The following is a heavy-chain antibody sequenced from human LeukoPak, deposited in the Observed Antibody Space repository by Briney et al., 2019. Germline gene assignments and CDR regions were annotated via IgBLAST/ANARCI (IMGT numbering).Heavy chain of an antibody. CDR3: AKGEWLVTNFYYFDY. CDR2: ISWNSGSI. D-gene: IGHD6-19*01. CDR1: GFTFDDYA. J-gene: IGHJ4*02. V-gene: IGHV3-9*01. Sequence: GGSLRLSCAASGFTFDDYAMHWVRQAPGKGLEWVSGISWNSGSIGYADSVKGRFTISRDNAKNSLYLQMNSLRAEDTALYYCAKGEWLVTNFYYFDYWGQGTLVTVSS.